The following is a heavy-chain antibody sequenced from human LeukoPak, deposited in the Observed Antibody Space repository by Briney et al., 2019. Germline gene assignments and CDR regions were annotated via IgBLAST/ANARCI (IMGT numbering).Heavy chain of an antibody. CDR3: AREKTYYDSSGNYYGGVFDY. CDR2: INHSGST. Sequence: SETLSLTCAVCGGSFSGYYWSWIRQPPGKGLEWIGEINHSGSTNYSPSLKSRVTISVDTSKNQFSLKLSSVTAADTAVYYCAREKTYYDSSGNYYGGVFDYWGQGTLVTVSS. V-gene: IGHV4-34*01. D-gene: IGHD3-22*01. J-gene: IGHJ4*02. CDR1: GGSFSGYY.